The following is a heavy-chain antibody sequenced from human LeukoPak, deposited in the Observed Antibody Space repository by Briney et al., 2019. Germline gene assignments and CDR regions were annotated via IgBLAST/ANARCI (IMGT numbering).Heavy chain of an antibody. CDR3: ARESGSYYGVTLDY. J-gene: IGHJ4*02. Sequence: PGGSLRLSCAASGFTVSNNYMSWVRQAPGKGLEWVSVMYSGGSINYADSVKGRFTISRDNSKNTLYLQMNSLRAEDTAVYYCARESGSYYGVTLDYWGQGTLVTVSS. CDR2: MYSGGSI. CDR1: GFTVSNNY. V-gene: IGHV3-66*01. D-gene: IGHD1-26*01.